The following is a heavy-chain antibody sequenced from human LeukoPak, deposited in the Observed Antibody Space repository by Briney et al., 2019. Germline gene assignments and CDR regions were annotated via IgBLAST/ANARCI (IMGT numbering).Heavy chain of an antibody. CDR3: AREGSGRTFNFDY. D-gene: IGHD3-10*01. J-gene: IGHJ4*02. CDR2: ISAGGGGP. CDR1: GFTFSSYA. Sequence: GGSLRLSCAASGFTFSSYAMSWVRQAPGKGLEWVSAISAGGGGPFYADSVKGRFTVSRDTSKNTLHVQMNSLRVEDTAVYYCAREGSGRTFNFDYWGQGTLVTVSS. V-gene: IGHV3-23*01.